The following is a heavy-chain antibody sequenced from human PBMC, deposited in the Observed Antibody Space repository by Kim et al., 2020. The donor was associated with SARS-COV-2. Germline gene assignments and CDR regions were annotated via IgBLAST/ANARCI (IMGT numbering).Heavy chain of an antibody. V-gene: IGHV1-69*01. Sequence: QGRVTITADESTSTAYMELSSLRSEDTAVYYCARAGYYDILTGYYSGFDYWGQGTLVTVSS. CDR3: ARAGYYDILTGYYSGFDY. J-gene: IGHJ4*02. D-gene: IGHD3-9*01.